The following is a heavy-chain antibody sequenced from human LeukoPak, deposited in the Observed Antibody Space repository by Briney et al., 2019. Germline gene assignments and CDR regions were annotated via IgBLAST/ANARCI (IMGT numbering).Heavy chain of an antibody. J-gene: IGHJ4*02. CDR2: INHSGST. D-gene: IGHD6-6*01. Sequence: SETLSLTCAVYGGSFSGYYWSWIRQPPGKGLEWIGEINHSGSTNYNPSLKSRVTISVDTSKNQFSLKLSSVTAADTAVYYCARGGRRAARPREYDYWGQGTLVTVSS. CDR3: ARGGRRAARPREYDY. CDR1: GGSFSGYY. V-gene: IGHV4-34*01.